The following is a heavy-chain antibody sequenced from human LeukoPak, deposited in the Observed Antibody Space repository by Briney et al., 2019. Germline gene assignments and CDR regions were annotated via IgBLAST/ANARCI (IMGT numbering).Heavy chain of an antibody. Sequence: ASVKVSCKASGYTFTGYYMHWVRQAPGQGLEWMGWINPNSGGTNYAQKFQGRVTMTRDTSISTAYTELSRLRSDDTAVYYCARAGSYIWGSHRDGFDYWGQGTLVTVSS. CDR3: ARAGSYIWGSHRDGFDY. J-gene: IGHJ4*02. CDR2: INPNSGGT. D-gene: IGHD3-16*02. CDR1: GYTFTGYY. V-gene: IGHV1-2*02.